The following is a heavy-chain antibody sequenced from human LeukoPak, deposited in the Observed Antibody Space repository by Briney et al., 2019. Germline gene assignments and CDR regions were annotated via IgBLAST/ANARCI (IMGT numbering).Heavy chain of an antibody. CDR3: ARDLGYSRRYYDFSD. CDR2: ISAYNGNT. CDR1: GYTFTSYG. Sequence: ASVKVSCKASGYTFTSYGISWVRQAPGQGLEWMGWISAYNGNTNYAQKLQGRVTMATDTSTSTAYMELSRLTSDDTAVYYCARDLGYSRRYYDFSDWGQGTLVTVSS. V-gene: IGHV1-18*01. D-gene: IGHD3-3*01. J-gene: IGHJ4*02.